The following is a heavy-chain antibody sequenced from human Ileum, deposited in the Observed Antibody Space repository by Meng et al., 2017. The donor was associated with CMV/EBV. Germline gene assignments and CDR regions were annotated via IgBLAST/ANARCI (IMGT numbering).Heavy chain of an antibody. V-gene: IGHV2-5*02. CDR3: AYRRGGGSGWNWFGP. CDR1: GFSFTTNVG. D-gene: IGHD6-19*01. CDR2: IYWDDDK. J-gene: IGHJ5*02. Sequence: ITFKESGPTLVKPTHTLALTCTLSGFSFTTNVGVGWIRRPPGKALEWLAMIYWDDDKDYSSSLKSRLTILKENSKNQVVLIMTDMDPADTATYYCAYRRGGGSGWNWFGPWGQGLLVTVSS.